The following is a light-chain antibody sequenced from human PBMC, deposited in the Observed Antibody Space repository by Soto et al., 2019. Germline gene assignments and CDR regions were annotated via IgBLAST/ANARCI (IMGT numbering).Light chain of an antibody. Sequence: EVVMKQSPAALTVSPWQRATLPCMASQSVSSNLAWYQQKPGQAPRLLIYGASTRATGIPARFSGSGSGTEFTLTISSLQSEDFAVYYCQQYNNWPRTFGQRSKV. J-gene: IGKJ1*01. CDR3: QQYNNWPRT. CDR2: GAS. V-gene: IGKV3D-15*01. CDR1: QSVSSN.